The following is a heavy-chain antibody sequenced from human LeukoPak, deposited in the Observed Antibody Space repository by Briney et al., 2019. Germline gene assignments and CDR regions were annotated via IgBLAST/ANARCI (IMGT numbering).Heavy chain of an antibody. V-gene: IGHV4-4*08. CDR1: GGSMSPYY. Sequence: SQTLSLTCTVSGGSMSPYYWSWIRQPPRKGLEWIGYIYTSGSAKYNTSLKSRVIISGETPTNTISPSLTALTAPDTPAYFSARHRDYYYTWGHGTLVTVSS. D-gene: IGHD3-3*01. CDR3: ARHRDYYYT. J-gene: IGHJ4*01. CDR2: IYTSGSA.